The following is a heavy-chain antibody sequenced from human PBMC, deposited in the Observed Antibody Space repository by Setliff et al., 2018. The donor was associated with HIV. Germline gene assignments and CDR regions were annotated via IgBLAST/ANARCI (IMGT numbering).Heavy chain of an antibody. V-gene: IGHV4-59*11. J-gene: IGHJ4*01. CDR2: IYDSGST. Sequence: TLSLTCTVSGASMRGHYWNWVRQPPGKGLEWIGYIYDSGSTNYNPSLESRVTLSLDTSKNHFSLKLTSVTAADSAVYFCSRHGTYYHLFDYWGHGTPVTVSS. CDR3: SRHGTYYHLFDY. D-gene: IGHD3-10*01. CDR1: GASMRGHY.